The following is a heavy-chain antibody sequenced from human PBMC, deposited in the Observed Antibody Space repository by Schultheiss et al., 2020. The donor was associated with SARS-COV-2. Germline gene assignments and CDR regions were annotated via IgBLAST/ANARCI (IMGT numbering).Heavy chain of an antibody. CDR1: GFTFSSYA. CDR2: ISSSGSTI. D-gene: IGHD1-26*01. Sequence: GGSLRLSCAASGFTFSSYAMSWVRQAPGKGLEWVSYISSSGSTIYYADSVKGRFTISRDNAKNSLYLQMNSLRAEDTAVYYCANADSAVGGGYYYYGMDVWGQGTTVTVSS. V-gene: IGHV3-48*04. CDR3: ANADSAVGGGYYYYGMDV. J-gene: IGHJ6*02.